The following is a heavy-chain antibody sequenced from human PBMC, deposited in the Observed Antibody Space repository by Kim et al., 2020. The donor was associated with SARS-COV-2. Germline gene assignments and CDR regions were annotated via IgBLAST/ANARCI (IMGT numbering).Heavy chain of an antibody. CDR1: GDSISRSSNY. CDR2: INYSGNT. CDR3: ARLVSENSAVEY. V-gene: IGHV4-39*01. J-gene: IGHJ4*02. Sequence: SETLSLTCTVSGDSISRSSNYWGWIRQPPGKGLEWIGSINYSGNTYYNQSLKSRVTISVDTSKNQFSLKMRSVTAADTAVYYCARLVSENSAVEYWGQGTLVTVSS.